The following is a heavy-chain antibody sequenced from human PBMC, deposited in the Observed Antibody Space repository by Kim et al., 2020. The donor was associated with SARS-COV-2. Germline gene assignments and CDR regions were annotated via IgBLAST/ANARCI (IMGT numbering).Heavy chain of an antibody. J-gene: IGHJ4*02. D-gene: IGHD6-19*01. V-gene: IGHV4-34*01. CDR1: GGSFSGYY. CDR3: ARGGRSGWYAPLRY. CDR2: INHSGST. Sequence: SETLSLTCAVYGGSFSGYYWSWIRQPPGKGLEWIGEINHSGSTNYNPSLKSRVTISVDTSKNQFSLKLSSVTAADTAVYYCARGGRSGWYAPLRYWGQGTLVTVSS.